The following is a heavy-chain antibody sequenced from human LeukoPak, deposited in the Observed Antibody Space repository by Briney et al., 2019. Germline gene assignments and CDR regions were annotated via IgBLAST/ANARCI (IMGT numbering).Heavy chain of an antibody. Sequence: PSETLSLTCAVYGGSFSGYYGSWIRQPPGKGLERIGEINHSGSTNYNPSLKSRVTISVDTSKNQFSLKLSSVTAADTAVYYCARSLYDSSGNYVGSWGQGTLVTVSS. CDR1: GGSFSGYY. V-gene: IGHV4-34*01. J-gene: IGHJ4*02. CDR3: ARSLYDSSGNYVGS. CDR2: INHSGST. D-gene: IGHD3-22*01.